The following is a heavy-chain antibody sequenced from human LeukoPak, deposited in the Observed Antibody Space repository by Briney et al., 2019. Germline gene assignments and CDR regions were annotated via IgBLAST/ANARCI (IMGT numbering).Heavy chain of an antibody. CDR2: MSNSGRTM. CDR1: GFTFSDSA. CDR3: ARGSLLWFGD. D-gene: IGHD3-10*01. J-gene: IGHJ4*02. V-gene: IGHV3-48*03. Sequence: GMSLRLSCATSGFTFSDSAMHWVRQAPGKGLEWVSYMSNSGRTMYYADSVKGRFTISRDNAKNALYLQMNSLRAEDTAVYYCARGSLLWFGDRGQGTRVTVSS.